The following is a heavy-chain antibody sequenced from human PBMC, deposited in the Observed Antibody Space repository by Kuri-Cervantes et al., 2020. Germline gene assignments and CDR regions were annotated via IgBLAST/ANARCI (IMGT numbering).Heavy chain of an antibody. D-gene: IGHD3-10*01. CDR1: GFAFSVYT. CDR3: AKDLGLPDPIRYGSGSYYHNYYYYYGMDV. CDR2: ISSSSSYI. J-gene: IGHJ6*02. V-gene: IGHV3-21*04. Sequence: GESLKFSCAAAGFAFSVYTMNWVRRTPGKGLEWVSSISSSSSYIYYAGSVKGQYTISRDNAKNSLYLQMNSLRAEDTALYYCAKDLGLPDPIRYGSGSYYHNYYYYYGMDVWGQGTTVTVSS.